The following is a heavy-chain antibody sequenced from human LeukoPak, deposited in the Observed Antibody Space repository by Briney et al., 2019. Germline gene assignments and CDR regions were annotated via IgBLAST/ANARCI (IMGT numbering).Heavy chain of an antibody. CDR2: ISSSSFKI. CDR1: EFTFVRYA. J-gene: IGHJ6*03. V-gene: IGHV3-48*04. Sequence: GGSLRLSCAASEFTFVRYAMNWVRQAPGKGLEWVSYISSSSFKIGYADSVKGRFTISRDNSKNSLYLQMDSLRVEGTAVYYCVRDPSYGSSWYYYMDVWGKGTTVTVSS. D-gene: IGHD6-13*01. CDR3: VRDPSYGSSWYYYMDV.